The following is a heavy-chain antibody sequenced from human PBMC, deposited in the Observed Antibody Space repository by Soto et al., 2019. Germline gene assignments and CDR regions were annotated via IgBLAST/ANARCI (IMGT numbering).Heavy chain of an antibody. CDR3: ARSYDQEKPVYFDY. V-gene: IGHV3-74*01. Sequence: GGSLRLSCAASGFTFSSYWMHWVRQAPGKGLVWVSRINSDGSSTSYADSVKGRFTISRDNAKNTLYLQMNSLRAEDTAVYYCARSYDQEKPVYFDYWGQGTLVTVSS. J-gene: IGHJ4*02. CDR2: INSDGSST. CDR1: GFTFSSYW. D-gene: IGHD3-22*01.